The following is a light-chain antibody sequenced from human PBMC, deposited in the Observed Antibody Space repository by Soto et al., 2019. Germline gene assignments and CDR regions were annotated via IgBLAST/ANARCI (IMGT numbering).Light chain of an antibody. Sequence: DIQITQSPSSLSASFVDRVTVSCRASQSISTYLNWYQQKPGKAPQLLIYAASILQSGVPSRFSGSGSGTDFTLTISSLQPEDFATYYCQQSYSFPITFGQGTRLEIK. CDR1: QSISTY. J-gene: IGKJ5*01. V-gene: IGKV1-39*01. CDR3: QQSYSFPIT. CDR2: AAS.